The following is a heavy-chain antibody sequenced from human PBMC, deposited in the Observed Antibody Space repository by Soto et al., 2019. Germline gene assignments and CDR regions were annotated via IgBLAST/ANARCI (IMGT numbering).Heavy chain of an antibody. CDR3: ARDLGVLRYFTGWFDP. Sequence: TLSLTCPVSGGSISSGGYYWSWVRQHPGKGLEWIGYINYSGSTYYNPSLKSRVTISVDTSKNQFSLKLSSVTAADTAVYYCARDLGVLRYFTGWFDPWGQGTLVTVSS. V-gene: IGHV4-31*03. CDR1: GGSISSGGYY. J-gene: IGHJ5*02. CDR2: INYSGST. D-gene: IGHD3-9*01.